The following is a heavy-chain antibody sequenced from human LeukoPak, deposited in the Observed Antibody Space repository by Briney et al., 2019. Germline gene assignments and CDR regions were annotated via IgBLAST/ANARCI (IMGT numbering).Heavy chain of an antibody. CDR3: ARDVDFWSGYSLFDY. J-gene: IGHJ4*02. CDR1: GYTFTSYG. Sequence: ASVKVSCKASGYTFTSYGISWVRQAPAQGLEWMGWISAYNGNTNYAQKLQGRVTMTTDTSTSTAYMELRSLRSDDTAVYYCARDVDFWSGYSLFDYWGQGTLVTVSS. D-gene: IGHD3-3*01. CDR2: ISAYNGNT. V-gene: IGHV1-18*01.